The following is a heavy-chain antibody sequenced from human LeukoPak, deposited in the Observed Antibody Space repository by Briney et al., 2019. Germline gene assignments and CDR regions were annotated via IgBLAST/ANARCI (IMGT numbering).Heavy chain of an antibody. Sequence: GGSLRLSCAASGFIFSSYEMNWVRQAPGKGLEWVSVIYSGGSTYYADSVKGRFTISRDNSKNTLYLQMHSLRAEDTAVYYCARGRGAVAGDTFDIWGQGTMVTVSS. CDR1: GFIFSSYE. V-gene: IGHV3-53*01. CDR2: IYSGGST. J-gene: IGHJ3*02. CDR3: ARGRGAVAGDTFDI. D-gene: IGHD6-19*01.